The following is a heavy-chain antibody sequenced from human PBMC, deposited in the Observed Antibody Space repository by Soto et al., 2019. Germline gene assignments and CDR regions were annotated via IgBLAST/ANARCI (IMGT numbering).Heavy chain of an antibody. Sequence: LRLSCAASGFTFSSYWMIWVRQAPGKGLEWVANIKQDGSEKYYVDSVKGRFTISRDNAKNSLCLQMNSLRAEDTAVYYCARDLAALYYYYYYGMDVWGQGTTVTVSS. J-gene: IGHJ6*02. CDR1: GFTFSSYW. V-gene: IGHV3-7*03. CDR2: IKQDGSEK. CDR3: ARDLAALYYYYYYGMDV. D-gene: IGHD2-15*01.